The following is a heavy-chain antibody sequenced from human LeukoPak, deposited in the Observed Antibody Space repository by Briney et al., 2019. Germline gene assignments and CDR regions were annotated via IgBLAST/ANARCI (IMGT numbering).Heavy chain of an antibody. CDR2: IYYSGST. Sequence: PSETLSLTCTVSGDSISSTRSTYYWGWIRQPPGKGLEWIGSIYYSGSTNYNPSLKSRVTISVDTSKNQFSLNLTSVTAADTAVYYCARHKSPLPLHWGQGTLVTVSS. V-gene: IGHV4-39*01. D-gene: IGHD3-10*01. CDR1: GDSISSTRSTYY. CDR3: ARHKSPLPLH. J-gene: IGHJ4*02.